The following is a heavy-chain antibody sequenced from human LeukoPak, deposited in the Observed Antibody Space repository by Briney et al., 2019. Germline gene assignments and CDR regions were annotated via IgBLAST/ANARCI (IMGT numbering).Heavy chain of an antibody. CDR2: IYHSGST. CDR3: ARAQWEQGGPFDY. V-gene: IGHV4-30-2*01. CDR1: GGSISSGGYY. Sequence: PSQTLSLTCTVSGGSISSGGYYWSWIRQPPGKGLEWIGYIYHSGSTYYNPSLKSRVTISVDRSKNQFSLKLSSVTAADTAVYYCARAQWEQGGPFDYWGQGTLVTVSS. D-gene: IGHD1-26*01. J-gene: IGHJ4*02.